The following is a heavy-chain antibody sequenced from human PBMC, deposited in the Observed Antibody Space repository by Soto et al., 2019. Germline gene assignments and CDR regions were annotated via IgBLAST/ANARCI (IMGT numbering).Heavy chain of an antibody. V-gene: IGHV3-30-3*01. CDR2: ISYDGSNK. D-gene: IGHD1-1*01. CDR3: ARAGSDSYYYYGMAV. CDR1: GFTFSSYA. Sequence: GGSLRLSCAASGFTFSSYAMHWVRQAPGKGLEWVAVISYDGSNKYYADSVKGRFTTSRDNSKNTLYLQMNSLRAEDTAVYYCARAGSDSYYYYGMAVWGQGTTVTVSS. J-gene: IGHJ6*02.